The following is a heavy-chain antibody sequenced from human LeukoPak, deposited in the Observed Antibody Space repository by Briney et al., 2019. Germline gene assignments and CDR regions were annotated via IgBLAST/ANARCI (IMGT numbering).Heavy chain of an antibody. CDR1: GFTFSSYG. CDR3: ATYRQVMLPFES. J-gene: IGHJ4*02. Sequence: GGSLRLSCAASGFTFSSYGMSWVRQAPGKGLEWVSAISGSGGSTYYADSVKGRFTISRDNSKNTLYLQMNSLRAEDTAIYYCATYRQVMLPFESWGQGTLVTVSS. D-gene: IGHD5-18*01. CDR2: ISGSGGST. V-gene: IGHV3-23*01.